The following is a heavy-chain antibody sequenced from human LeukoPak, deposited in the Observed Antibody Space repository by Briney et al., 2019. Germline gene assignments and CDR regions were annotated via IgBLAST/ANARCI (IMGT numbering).Heavy chain of an antibody. J-gene: IGHJ4*02. CDR3: ARATPGGLHGYSFDY. V-gene: IGHV1-8*02. Sequence: GASVKVSCKXSGYTFKNYDINWVRQATGQGLERMGWMNPNSGNTGFAQKFQDRVSMTRDTSINTAYMELTSLRSGDTAVYYCARATPGGLHGYSFDYWGQGTVVTVYS. D-gene: IGHD5-24*01. CDR2: MNPNSGNT. CDR1: GYTFKNYD.